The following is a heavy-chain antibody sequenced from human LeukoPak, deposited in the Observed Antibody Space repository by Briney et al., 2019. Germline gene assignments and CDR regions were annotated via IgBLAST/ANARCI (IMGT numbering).Heavy chain of an antibody. CDR2: ISGSGATT. Sequence: PGGSLRLSCAASGFTFSSYAMSWVRQAPWKGLEWVSAISGSGATTYYTDSVKGRFTISRDNSKHTLYPQMNSLSTEDTAVYYCAKEHDFWCGYLDYWGQGTLVTVSS. CDR3: AKEHDFWCGYLDY. D-gene: IGHD3-3*01. V-gene: IGHV3-23*01. CDR1: GFTFSSYA. J-gene: IGHJ4*02.